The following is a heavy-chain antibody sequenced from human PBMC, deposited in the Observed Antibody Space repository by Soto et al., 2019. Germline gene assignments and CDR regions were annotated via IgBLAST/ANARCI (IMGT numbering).Heavy chain of an antibody. D-gene: IGHD2-8*02. Sequence: PGGSLKISCKGSGYSFTNYWIAWVRQMPGKGLEWMGIIYPADSDTKYSPSFQGQVTISADKSTKTAYLQWSSLKASDTAMYYCASSVLVTSTMNYFDLWGQGVLVTVSS. CDR1: GYSFTNYW. J-gene: IGHJ4*02. V-gene: IGHV5-51*01. CDR2: IYPADSDT. CDR3: ASSVLVTSTMNYFDL.